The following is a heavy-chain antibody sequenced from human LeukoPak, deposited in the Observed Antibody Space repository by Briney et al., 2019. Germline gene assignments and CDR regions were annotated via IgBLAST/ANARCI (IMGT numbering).Heavy chain of an antibody. V-gene: IGHV4-59*01. D-gene: IGHD6-19*01. J-gene: IGHJ4*02. CDR1: GGSISSYY. Sequence: PSETLSLTCTVSGGSISSYYWSWIRQPPGKGLEWIGYIYYSGSTNYNPSLKSRVTISIDTSKNQFSLKLSSVTAADTAVYYCAGGSIAVAGSRVFDYWGQGTLVTVSS. CDR3: AGGSIAVAGSRVFDY. CDR2: IYYSGST.